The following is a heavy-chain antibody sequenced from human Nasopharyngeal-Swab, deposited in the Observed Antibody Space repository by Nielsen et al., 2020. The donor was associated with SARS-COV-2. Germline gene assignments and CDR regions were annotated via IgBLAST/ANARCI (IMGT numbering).Heavy chain of an antibody. D-gene: IGHD1-14*01. J-gene: IGHJ6*02. CDR2: IRSKANSYAT. CDR1: GFTFSGSA. V-gene: IGHV3-73*01. Sequence: GGSLRLSCAASGFTFSGSAMHWVRQASGKGLEWVGRIRSKANSYATAYAASVKGRFTISRDDSKNTAYLQMNSLKTEDTAVYYCTRRPLTPANGMDVWGQGTTGTVSS. CDR3: TRRPLTPANGMDV.